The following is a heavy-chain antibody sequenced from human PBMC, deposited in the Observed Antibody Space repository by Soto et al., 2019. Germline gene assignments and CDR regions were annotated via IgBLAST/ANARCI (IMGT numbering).Heavy chain of an antibody. CDR1: GGSFSGYY. J-gene: IGHJ4*02. D-gene: IGHD3-10*01. CDR3: ARGPIRDTYYYGSGKYYFDY. CDR2: INHSGST. V-gene: IGHV4-34*01. Sequence: QVQLQQWGAGLLKPSETLSLTCAVYGGSFSGYYWSWIRQPPGKGLEWIGEINHSGSTNYNPSLKSRVTISVDTSKNQFSLKLSSVTAADTAVYYCARGPIRDTYYYGSGKYYFDYWGQGTLVTVSS.